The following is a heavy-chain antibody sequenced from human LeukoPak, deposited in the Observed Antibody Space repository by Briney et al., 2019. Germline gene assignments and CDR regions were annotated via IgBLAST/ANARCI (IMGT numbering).Heavy chain of an antibody. V-gene: IGHV3-30-3*01. Sequence: PGPSLRLSCAVSGFTFSGYTMHWVRQAPGKGLEWVAVISFDGSNKYYEDSVKGRFTISRDNSKNTLYLQMNSLRPDDTAIYYCARDTLWEWGQGTLVTVSS. J-gene: IGHJ4*02. D-gene: IGHD1-26*01. CDR2: ISFDGSNK. CDR1: GFTFSGYT. CDR3: ARDTLWE.